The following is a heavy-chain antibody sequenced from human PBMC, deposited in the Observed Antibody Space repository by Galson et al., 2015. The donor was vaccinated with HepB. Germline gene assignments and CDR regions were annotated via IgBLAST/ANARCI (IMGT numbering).Heavy chain of an antibody. V-gene: IGHV3-23*01. J-gene: IGHJ4*02. CDR3: ATGNYYDSSGYLVF. CDR2: ISGSGGST. D-gene: IGHD3-22*01. Sequence: SLRLSCAASGFTFSSYAMSWVRQAPGKGLEWVSAISGSGGSTYYADSVKGRFTISRDNSKNTLYLQMNSLRAEDTAVYYCATGNYYDSSGYLVFWGQGTLVTVSS. CDR1: GFTFSSYA.